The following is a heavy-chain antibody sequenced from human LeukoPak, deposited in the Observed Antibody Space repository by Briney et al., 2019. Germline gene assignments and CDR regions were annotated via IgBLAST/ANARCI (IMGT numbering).Heavy chain of an antibody. Sequence: ASVKVSCKASGYTFTGYYMHWVRQAPGQGLEWMGWINPNSGGTNYAQKFQGRVTMTRDTSISTAYMELSRLRSDDKAVYYCARDGDGYLESWFDPWGQGTLVTVSS. CDR1: GYTFTGYY. V-gene: IGHV1-2*02. CDR2: INPNSGGT. D-gene: IGHD5-24*01. J-gene: IGHJ5*02. CDR3: ARDGDGYLESWFDP.